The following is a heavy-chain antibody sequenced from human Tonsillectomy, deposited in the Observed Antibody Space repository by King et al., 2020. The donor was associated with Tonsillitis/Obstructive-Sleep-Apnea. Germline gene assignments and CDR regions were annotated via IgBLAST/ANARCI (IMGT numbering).Heavy chain of an antibody. CDR1: GGTFSSYA. J-gene: IGHJ6*03. Sequence: QLVQSGAEVKKPGSSVKVSCKASGGTFSSYAISWVRQAPGQGLELMGGSIPIFGTANYAQKFQGRVTITADESTGTAYMELSSLRSEDTAVYYCARNYDFWSGYRTYYYYYMDVWGKGTTVTVSS. CDR3: ARNYDFWSGYRTYYYYYMDV. V-gene: IGHV1-69*01. CDR2: SIPIFGTA. D-gene: IGHD3-3*01.